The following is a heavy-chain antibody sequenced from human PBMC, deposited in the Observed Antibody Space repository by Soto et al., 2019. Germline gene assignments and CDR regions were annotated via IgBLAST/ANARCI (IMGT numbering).Heavy chain of an antibody. CDR2: FYNGGTT. V-gene: IGHV4-59*08. CDR3: ARLQPGDY. D-gene: IGHD7-27*01. CDR1: GGSISSHY. J-gene: IGHJ4*02. Sequence: QVQLQESAPGQVAPSATLSLTCNVSGGSISSHYWSWIRQPPGKGLEWIGYFYNGGTTDYNPSLRSPVTISLDTSRNQASLKPCSATAADTAVYYCARLQPGDYWGQGTLVTVTS.